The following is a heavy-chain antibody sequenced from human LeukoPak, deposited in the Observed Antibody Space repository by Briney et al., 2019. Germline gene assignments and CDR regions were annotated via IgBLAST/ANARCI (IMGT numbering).Heavy chain of an antibody. V-gene: IGHV3-23*01. Sequence: GGSLRLSCAASGFSFSSYAVSWVRQAPGRGLEWVSGISDGGSRTYYAASVKGRFTISRDDSKNTLYLQMNSLRAEDTAVYYCAKVQLGIGVDYWGQGTLVTVSS. J-gene: IGHJ4*02. CDR1: GFSFSSYA. CDR3: AKVQLGIGVDY. D-gene: IGHD7-27*01. CDR2: ISDGGSRT.